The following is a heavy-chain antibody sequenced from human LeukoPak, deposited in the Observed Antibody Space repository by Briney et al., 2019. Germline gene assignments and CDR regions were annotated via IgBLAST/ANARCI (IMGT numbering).Heavy chain of an antibody. J-gene: IGHJ4*02. CDR1: GFTFSSYA. CDR3: AKDQGRWLQFYYFDY. Sequence: GGSLRLSCAASGFTFSSYAMSWVRQAPGKGLEWVSAISGSGGSTYYADSVKGRFTISRDNSKNTLYLQMNSLRVEDTAVYYCAKDQGRWLQFYYFDYWGQGTLVTVSS. D-gene: IGHD5-12*01. V-gene: IGHV3-23*01. CDR2: ISGSGGST.